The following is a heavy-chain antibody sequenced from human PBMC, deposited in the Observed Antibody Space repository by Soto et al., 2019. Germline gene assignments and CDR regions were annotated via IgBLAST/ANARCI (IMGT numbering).Heavy chain of an antibody. Sequence: QVQLVQSGAEVKKPGSSVKVSCKASGGTFSSYAISWVRQAPGQGLEWMGGIIAIFGTANYAQKFQGRVTITADESTSTAYMELSSLRSEDTAVYYCATTGDGYGNSAKADYWGQGTLVTVSS. CDR3: ATTGDGYGNSAKADY. J-gene: IGHJ4*02. CDR1: GGTFSSYA. CDR2: IIAIFGTA. D-gene: IGHD5-12*01. V-gene: IGHV1-69*01.